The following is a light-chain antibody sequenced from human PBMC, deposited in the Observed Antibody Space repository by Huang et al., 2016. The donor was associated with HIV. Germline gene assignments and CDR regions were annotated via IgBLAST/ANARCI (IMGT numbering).Light chain of an antibody. J-gene: IGKJ5*01. V-gene: IGKV1-5*03. Sequence: DIQMTQSPSTLSASVGDRVTITCRASQSIGNWLAWYQQKPGKAPKVLIYKTSTLEGGVPARFSGSGSGTEFTLTISSLQPDDLATYYCQQYKDYWITFGQGTRLEI. CDR1: QSIGNW. CDR2: KTS. CDR3: QQYKDYWIT.